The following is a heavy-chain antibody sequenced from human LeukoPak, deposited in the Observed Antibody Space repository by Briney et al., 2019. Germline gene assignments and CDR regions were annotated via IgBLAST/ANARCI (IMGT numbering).Heavy chain of an antibody. D-gene: IGHD2/OR15-2a*01. CDR3: ARRHPFLKGCDP. J-gene: IGHJ5*02. V-gene: IGHV2-5*02. CDR2: VYWDDDK. CDR1: GFSLSTSGAG. Sequence: SGPTLVKPTQTLTLTCEFSGFSLSTSGAGAGWIRQTPGKALEWLALVYWDDDKRYSPSLKNRLTITKDTSQNQVVLTMTNMDPADTPTYFCARRHPFLKGCDPWGRGALVTVSS.